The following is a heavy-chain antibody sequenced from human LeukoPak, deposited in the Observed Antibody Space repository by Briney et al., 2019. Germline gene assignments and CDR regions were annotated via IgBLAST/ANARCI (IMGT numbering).Heavy chain of an antibody. V-gene: IGHV4-34*01. J-gene: IGHJ5*02. CDR3: ARGYSSSSEGWFDP. CDR1: GGSFSGYY. Sequence: PSETLSLTCAVYGGSFSGYYWSCVRQPPGKGLEWIGEINHSGSTNYNPSLKSRVTISVDTSKNQFSLKLSSVTAADTAVYYCARGYSSSSEGWFDPWGQGTLVTVSS. D-gene: IGHD6-6*01. CDR2: INHSGST.